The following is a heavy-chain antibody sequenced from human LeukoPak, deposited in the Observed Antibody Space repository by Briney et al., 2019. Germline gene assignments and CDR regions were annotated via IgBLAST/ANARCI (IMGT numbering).Heavy chain of an antibody. V-gene: IGHV1-46*01. CDR2: INPSGGST. Sequence: GASVKVSCKASGYTFTSYYMHWVRQAPGQGLEWMGIINPSGGSTSYAQKFQGRVTMTRDMSTSTVYMELSSLRSEDTAVYYCARAGNDYGGNSFMSYWGQGTLVTVSS. J-gene: IGHJ4*02. CDR3: ARAGNDYGGNSFMSY. D-gene: IGHD4-23*01. CDR1: GYTFTSYY.